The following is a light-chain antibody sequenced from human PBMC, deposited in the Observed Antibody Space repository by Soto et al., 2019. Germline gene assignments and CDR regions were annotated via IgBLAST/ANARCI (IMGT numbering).Light chain of an antibody. CDR3: SSYASSSSYV. Sequence: QSALTQPASVSGSPGQSITISCTGTSSDVGGYNHVSWYQIHPGKAPKLIIYEVTSRPSGVSYRFSGSESGNSASLTISGLQAEDEADYYCSSYASSSSYVFGGGTQLTVL. CDR2: EVT. J-gene: IGLJ7*01. V-gene: IGLV2-14*01. CDR1: SSDVGGYNH.